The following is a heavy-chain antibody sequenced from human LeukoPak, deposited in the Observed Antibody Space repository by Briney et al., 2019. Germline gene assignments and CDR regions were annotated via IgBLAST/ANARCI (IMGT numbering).Heavy chain of an antibody. Sequence: SETLSLTCTVSGGSISSTNYYWGWIRQPPGKGLEWIGSIYYSGSTYYNPSLKSRVTISVDTSKNQFSLKLSSVTAADTAVYYCAGSRKRYYYMDVWGKGTTVTISS. D-gene: IGHD1-1*01. V-gene: IGHV4-39*07. CDR1: GGSISSTNYY. J-gene: IGHJ6*03. CDR2: IYYSGST. CDR3: AGSRKRYYYMDV.